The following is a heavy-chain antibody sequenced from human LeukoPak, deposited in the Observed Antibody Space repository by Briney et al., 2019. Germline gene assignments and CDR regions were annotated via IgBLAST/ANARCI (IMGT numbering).Heavy chain of an antibody. CDR2: MDSNSGTT. D-gene: IGHD3-22*01. CDR3: ATTYYYDSADFRTLYGMDV. Sequence: GASVKVSCQASVYTFTSYEINWVRQATGQGLEWIGWMDSNSGTTGYEQKFLGRVTMTTNTSISTAYKELSSLRSEANAVYYYATTYYYDSADFRTLYGMDVWGQGTTVTVSS. V-gene: IGHV1-8*01. J-gene: IGHJ6*02. CDR1: VYTFTSYE.